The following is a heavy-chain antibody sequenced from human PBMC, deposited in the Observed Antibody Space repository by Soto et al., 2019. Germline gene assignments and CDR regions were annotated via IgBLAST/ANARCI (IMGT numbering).Heavy chain of an antibody. CDR1: GFTFSSYS. D-gene: IGHD3-10*01. CDR3: ASANYYGSPGHFDC. Sequence: GSLRLSCADSGFTFSSYSMNWVRQAPGKGREWGSYISSSSRTIYYADTVKGRFTISRDKAKKTLYMEIKGLRDEDTGVYYCASANYYGSPGHFDCWGQGTLVTVSS. J-gene: IGHJ4*02. V-gene: IGHV3-48*02. CDR2: ISSSSRTI.